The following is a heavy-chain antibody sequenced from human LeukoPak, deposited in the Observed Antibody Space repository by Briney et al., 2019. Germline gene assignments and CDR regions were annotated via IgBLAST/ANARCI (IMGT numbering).Heavy chain of an antibody. V-gene: IGHV3-7*01. CDR3: LRDFQGY. CDR1: GFTFSSYW. Sequence: GGSLRLSCAASGFTFSSYWMSWVRQAPGKGLEWVANIKGDGSEESYVDSVKGRFTISRDNAKNSLYLQMNSLRGEDTAVSFCLRDFQGYWGQGTLVTVSS. CDR2: IKGDGSEE. J-gene: IGHJ4*02.